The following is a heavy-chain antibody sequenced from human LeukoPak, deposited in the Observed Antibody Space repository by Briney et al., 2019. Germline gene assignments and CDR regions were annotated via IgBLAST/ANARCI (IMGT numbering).Heavy chain of an antibody. V-gene: IGHV1-8*03. D-gene: IGHD3-3*01. J-gene: IGHJ3*02. CDR2: MNPNSGNT. CDR3: ASGLRFLEWLPDDAFDI. Sequence: ASVKVSCKASGYTFTSYDINWVRQATGQGLEWMGWMNPNSGNTGYAQKFQGRVTITRNTSISTAYMELSSLRSEDTAVYYCASGLRFLEWLPDDAFDIWGQGTMVTVSS. CDR1: GYTFTSYD.